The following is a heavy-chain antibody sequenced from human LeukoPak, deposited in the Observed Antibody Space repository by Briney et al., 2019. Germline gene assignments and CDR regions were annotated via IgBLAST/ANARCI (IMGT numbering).Heavy chain of an antibody. J-gene: IGHJ6*02. CDR2: ISWNSGSI. CDR3: ARDHDFWSGYPTPYYYYYGMDV. V-gene: IGHV3-9*01. Sequence: QSGRSLRLSCAASGFTFDDYAMHWVRQAPGKGLEWVSGISWNSGSIGYADSVKGRFTISRDNAKNSLYLQMNSLRAEDTAVYYCARDHDFWSGYPTPYYYYYGMDVWGQGTTVTVSS. CDR1: GFTFDDYA. D-gene: IGHD3-3*01.